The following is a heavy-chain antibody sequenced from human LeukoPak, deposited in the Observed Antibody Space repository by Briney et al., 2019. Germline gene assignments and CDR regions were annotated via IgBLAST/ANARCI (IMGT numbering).Heavy chain of an antibody. D-gene: IGHD2-21*02. J-gene: IGHJ4*02. Sequence: SETLSLTCTVSGGSISSYYWSWIRQPPGKGLEWIGYIYYSGSTNYNPSLKSRVTISVDTSKNQFSLKLSSVTAADTAVYYCARGYCRGDCYYGYWGQGTLVTVSS. CDR3: ARGYCRGDCYYGY. CDR1: GGSISSYY. CDR2: IYYSGST. V-gene: IGHV4-59*01.